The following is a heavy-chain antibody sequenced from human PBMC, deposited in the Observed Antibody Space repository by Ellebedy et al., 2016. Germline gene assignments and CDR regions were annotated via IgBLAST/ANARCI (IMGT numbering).Heavy chain of an antibody. Sequence: GGSLRLSCAASGFTFSNFWMSWVRQAPGKGLEWVANINQDGSKKYYVDSVKGRFTISRDNAKNSLYLQMNSLRAEDTAVYYCARIYCGGGGCYYDFWGQGTLVTVSS. CDR3: ARIYCGGGGCYYDF. D-gene: IGHD2-15*01. CDR2: INQDGSKK. CDR1: GFTFSNFW. V-gene: IGHV3-7*01. J-gene: IGHJ4*02.